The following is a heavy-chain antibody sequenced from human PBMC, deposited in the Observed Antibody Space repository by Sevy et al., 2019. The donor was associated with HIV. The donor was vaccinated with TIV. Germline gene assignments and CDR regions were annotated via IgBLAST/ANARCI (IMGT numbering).Heavy chain of an antibody. J-gene: IGHJ6*02. Sequence: GGSLRLSCAASGFTFNYAWMSWVRQAPGKGLEWVGRIKSKTDGGTADYAAHVKGRFTISRDYSENTLYLQMNSLKTEDTAVYYCASVVKNDFWDGHVNYYGLDVWGQGTTVTVSS. CDR2: IKSKTDGGTA. D-gene: IGHD3-3*01. V-gene: IGHV3-15*01. CDR3: ASVVKNDFWDGHVNYYGLDV. CDR1: GFTFNYAW.